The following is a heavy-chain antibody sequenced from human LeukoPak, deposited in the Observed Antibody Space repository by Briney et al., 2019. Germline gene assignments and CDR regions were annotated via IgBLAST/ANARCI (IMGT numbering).Heavy chain of an antibody. CDR1: GGTFSSYA. Sequence: SVKVSCKASGGTFSSYAISWVRQAPGQGLEWMGGIIPIFGTANYAQKFQGRVTITADESTSTAYMELSSLRSEDTAVYYCASSRGPSGSYWSYAFDIWGQGTMVTVSS. J-gene: IGHJ3*02. D-gene: IGHD1-26*01. CDR3: ASSRGPSGSYWSYAFDI. V-gene: IGHV1-69*13. CDR2: IIPIFGTA.